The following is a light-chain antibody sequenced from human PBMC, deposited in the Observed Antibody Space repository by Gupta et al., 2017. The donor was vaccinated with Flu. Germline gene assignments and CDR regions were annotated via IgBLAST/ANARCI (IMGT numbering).Light chain of an antibody. CDR2: EGN. CDR1: SSNIGNNY. V-gene: IGLV1-51*02. CDR3: GTWDSSLSAGV. J-gene: IGLJ3*02. Sequence: TISCSGSSSNIGNNYVSWYQQLPGAAPKLLIYEGNKRPSGIPDRFSGSKSGTSATLGITGLQTGDEADYYCGTWDSSLSAGVFGGGTKLTVL.